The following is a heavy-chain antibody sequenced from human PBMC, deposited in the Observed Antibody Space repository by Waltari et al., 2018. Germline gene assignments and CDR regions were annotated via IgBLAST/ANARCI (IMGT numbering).Heavy chain of an antibody. CDR3: ATYVGASVGTAAFDV. Sequence: QLHLQESGPGLVKPSETLSLTCSVPGGSITSTSHYWGWIRQPPGKGLEWTGTISYSGAIYNNPSLKSRLTISVDTSKNQFSLKLSSVTAADTALYYCATYVGASVGTAAFDVWGQGTMVTVSS. CDR1: GGSITSTSHY. CDR2: ISYSGAI. D-gene: IGHD3-16*01. J-gene: IGHJ3*01. V-gene: IGHV4-39*01.